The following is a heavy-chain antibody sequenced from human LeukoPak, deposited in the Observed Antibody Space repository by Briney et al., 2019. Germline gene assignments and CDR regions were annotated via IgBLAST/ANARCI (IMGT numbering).Heavy chain of an antibody. Sequence: PGGSLRLSCAASGFTFSSYDMSWVRQAPGKGLEWVSDISGSGGSTYYADSVKGRFTISRDNSKNTLYLQMNSLRAEDTAVYYCAKDGVGAVSNWGQGTLVTVSS. CDR2: ISGSGGST. CDR3: AKDGVGAVSN. CDR1: GFTFSSYD. J-gene: IGHJ4*02. V-gene: IGHV3-23*01. D-gene: IGHD1-26*01.